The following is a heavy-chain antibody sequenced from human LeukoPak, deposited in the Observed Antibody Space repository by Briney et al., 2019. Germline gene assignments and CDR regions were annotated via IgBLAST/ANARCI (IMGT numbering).Heavy chain of an antibody. V-gene: IGHV4-59*01. CDR2: IYYSGST. D-gene: IGHD6-19*01. CDR1: GGSISSYY. CDR3: ARGDSSGWYSLGFDY. J-gene: IGHJ4*02. Sequence: SETLSLTCTVSGGSISSYYWSWIRQPPGKGREWIGYIYYSGSTNYNPSLKSRVTISVDTSKNQFSLKLSSVTAADTAVYYCARGDSSGWYSLGFDYWGQGTLVTVSS.